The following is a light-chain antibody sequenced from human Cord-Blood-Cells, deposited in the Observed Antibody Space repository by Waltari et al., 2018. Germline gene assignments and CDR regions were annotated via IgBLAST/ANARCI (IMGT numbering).Light chain of an antibody. V-gene: IGKV3-11*01. Sequence: EIVLTQSPATLSLSPGESATLSYRASQSVSSYLAWYQQKPGQAPRLLIYDASNRATGIPARFSGSGSGTDFTLTISSLEPEDFAVYYCQQRSNWTFGQGTKVEIK. J-gene: IGKJ1*01. CDR3: QQRSNWT. CDR1: QSVSSY. CDR2: DAS.